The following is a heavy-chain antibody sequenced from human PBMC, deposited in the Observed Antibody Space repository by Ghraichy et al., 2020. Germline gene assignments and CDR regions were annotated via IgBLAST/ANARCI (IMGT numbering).Heavy chain of an antibody. CDR3: ARGLYWDGISWSVVDY. CDR1: GFSFSSFS. CDR2: ISYDGTSK. V-gene: IGHV3-30*04. J-gene: IGHJ4*02. Sequence: LSLTCAASGFSFSSFSVYWVRQAPGKGLEWVTFISYDGTSKEFADSVKGRFTISRDNSKNTVYLQMTSLRDEDTAVYFCARGLYWDGISWSVVDYWGQGTLVTISS. D-gene: IGHD2-8*02.